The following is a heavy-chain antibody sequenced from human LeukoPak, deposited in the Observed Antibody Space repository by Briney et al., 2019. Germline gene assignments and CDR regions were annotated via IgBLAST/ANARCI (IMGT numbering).Heavy chain of an antibody. CDR2: ISSSGNTI. J-gene: IGHJ4*02. V-gene: IGHV3-11*01. CDR3: AKDLAFRGYYFDY. Sequence: GGSLRLSCAASGFTFSDYYMSWIRQAPGKGLEWVSYISSSGNTIYYADSVKGRFTISRDNSKNTLYLQMNSLRAEDTAVYYCAKDLAFRGYYFDYWGQGTLVTVSP. CDR1: GFTFSDYY. D-gene: IGHD5-12*01.